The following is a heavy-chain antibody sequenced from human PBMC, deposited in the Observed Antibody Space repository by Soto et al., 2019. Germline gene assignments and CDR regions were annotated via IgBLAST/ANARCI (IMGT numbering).Heavy chain of an antibody. V-gene: IGHV1-8*02. J-gene: IGHJ6*02. CDR1: GYSFTDYH. CDR2: MNPNSGNT. CDR3: ARTLGYWSSTSCYPYYYYGMDV. D-gene: IGHD2-2*01. Sequence: ASVKVSCKASGYSFTDYHIHWVRQAPGQGLEWMGWMNPNSGNTGYAQKFQGRVTMTRNTSISTAYMELSSLRSEDTAVYYCARTLGYWSSTSCYPYYYYGMDVWGQGTTVTVSS.